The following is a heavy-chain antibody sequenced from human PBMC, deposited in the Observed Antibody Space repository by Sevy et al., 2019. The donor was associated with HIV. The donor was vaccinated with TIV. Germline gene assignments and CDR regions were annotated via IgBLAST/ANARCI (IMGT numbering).Heavy chain of an antibody. V-gene: IGHV1-2*02. D-gene: IGHD3-3*01. CDR3: ARGITIFGVVIIFWFDP. CDR1: GYTFTGYY. Sequence: ASVKVSCKASGYTFTGYYMHWVRQAPGQGLEWMGWINPNSGGTNYAQKLQGRVTMTRDTSISTAYMELSRLRSDDTAVYYCARGITIFGVVIIFWFDPWGQGTLVTVSS. CDR2: INPNSGGT. J-gene: IGHJ5*02.